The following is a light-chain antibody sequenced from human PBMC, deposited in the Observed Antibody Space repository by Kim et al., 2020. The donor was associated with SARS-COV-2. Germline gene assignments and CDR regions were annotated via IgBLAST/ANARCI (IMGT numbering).Light chain of an antibody. CDR1: SLRSYY. J-gene: IGLJ3*02. Sequence: ALGQTVRSTGQGDSLRSYYASWYQQKPGQAPVLVIYGKNNRPSGIPDRFSGSSSGNTASLTITGAQAEDEADYYCNSRDSSGSQRVFGGGTQLTVL. CDR2: GKN. V-gene: IGLV3-19*01. CDR3: NSRDSSGSQRV.